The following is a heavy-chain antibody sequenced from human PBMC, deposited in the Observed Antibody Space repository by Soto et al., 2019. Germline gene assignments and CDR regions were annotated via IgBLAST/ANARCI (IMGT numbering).Heavy chain of an antibody. CDR1: GFTFSSYA. CDR2: ISYDGSNK. J-gene: IGHJ4*02. Sequence: HPGGSLRLSCAASGFTFSSYAMHWVRQAPGKGLEWVVVISYDGSNKYYADSVKGRFTISRDNSKNTLYLQMNSLRAEDTAVYYCARDIVVVPAAIDYWGQGTLVTVSS. CDR3: ARDIVVVPAAIDY. V-gene: IGHV3-30-3*01. D-gene: IGHD2-2*02.